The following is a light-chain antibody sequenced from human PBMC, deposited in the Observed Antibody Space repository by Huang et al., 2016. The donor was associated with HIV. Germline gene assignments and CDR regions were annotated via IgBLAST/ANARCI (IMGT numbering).Light chain of an antibody. Sequence: TVLTQSPATLSLSPGERATLSCRASQSVSGYLAWYQQKPGQAPRLPIYDASSRATGVPVRFSASGSGTDFTLTISSLEPEDFAVYYCQQRSNWPPVYTFGRGTKLDIK. CDR2: DAS. CDR3: QQRSNWPPVYT. CDR1: QSVSGY. V-gene: IGKV3-11*01. J-gene: IGKJ2*01.